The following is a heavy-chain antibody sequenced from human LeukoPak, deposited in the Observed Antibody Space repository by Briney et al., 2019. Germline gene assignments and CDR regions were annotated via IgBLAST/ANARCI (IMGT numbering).Heavy chain of an antibody. Sequence: PGGSLRLSCAGSGFTFSSYRMNWVRQAPGKGLEWVSYISSSSRTIYYADSVKGRFTISRDNAKNSLYLQMNSLRAGDTAVYYCARVGEGGKGFDYWGQGTLVTVSS. V-gene: IGHV3-48*01. J-gene: IGHJ4*02. CDR3: ARVGEGGKGFDY. D-gene: IGHD4-23*01. CDR2: ISSSSRTI. CDR1: GFTFSSYR.